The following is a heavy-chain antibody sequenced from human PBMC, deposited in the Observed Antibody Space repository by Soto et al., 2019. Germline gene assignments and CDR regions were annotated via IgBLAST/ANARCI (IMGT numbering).Heavy chain of an antibody. V-gene: IGHV1-18*01. J-gene: IGHJ1*01. CDR3: ARQTRSGWYQGYFQH. Sequence: ASVKVSCKASGYTFTSYGISWVRQAPGQGLEWMGWISAYNGNTNYAQKLQGRVTMTTDTSTSTAYMELRSLRSDDTAVYYCARQTRSGWYQGYFQHWGQGTLVTVSS. D-gene: IGHD6-19*01. CDR1: GYTFTSYG. CDR2: ISAYNGNT.